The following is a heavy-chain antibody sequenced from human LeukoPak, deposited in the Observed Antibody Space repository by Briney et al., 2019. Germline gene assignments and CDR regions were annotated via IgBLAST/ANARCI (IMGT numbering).Heavy chain of an antibody. CDR2: ISWDGGST. D-gene: IGHD6-19*01. V-gene: IGHV3-43*02. J-gene: IGHJ4*02. Sequence: PGGSLRLSCTASGFTFSGYEMTWVRQAPGKGLEWVSLISWDGGSTYYADSVKGRFTISRDNSKNSLYLQMNSLRTEDTALYYCAEDRDSSGWYGDYYFDYWGQGTLVTVSS. CDR3: AEDRDSSGWYGDYYFDY. CDR1: GFTFSGYE.